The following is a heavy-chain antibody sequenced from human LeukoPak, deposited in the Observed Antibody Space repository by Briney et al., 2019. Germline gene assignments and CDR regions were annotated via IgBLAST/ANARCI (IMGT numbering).Heavy chain of an antibody. CDR2: VWYDGAKK. Sequence: GGSLTLSCAASGFSFGTYGINWVRQAPGKGLEWVAHVWYDGAKKLNADSVNGRFTVSRDNSRNAEYLKTERLRAEDTVIYYCARSAGGLPSGGGHSSGWADCWGQGTLVTVS. D-gene: IGHD6-19*01. J-gene: IGHJ4*02. V-gene: IGHV3-33*08. CDR3: ARSAGGLPSGGGHSSGWADC. CDR1: GFSFGTYG.